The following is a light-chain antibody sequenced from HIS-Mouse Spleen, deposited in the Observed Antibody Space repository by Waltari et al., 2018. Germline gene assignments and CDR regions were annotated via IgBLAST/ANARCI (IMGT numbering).Light chain of an antibody. CDR1: SSNIWAGYD. J-gene: IGLJ3*02. V-gene: IGLV1-40*01. Sequence: QSVLTHPPSVSGAPGQRVTISCTGSSSNIWAGYDVHWYQQLPGTTPKLLVHVKRNGPSGGRCRVSGSKSGTSAARASTGLQAEDEADYYCQSYDSSRSGWRVFGGGTKLTVL. CDR2: VKR. CDR3: QSYDSSRSGWRV.